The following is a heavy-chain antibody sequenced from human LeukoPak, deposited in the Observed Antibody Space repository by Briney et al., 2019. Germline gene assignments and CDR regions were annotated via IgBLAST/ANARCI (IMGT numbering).Heavy chain of an antibody. Sequence: AGGSLRLSCAASGFTFSNYWIHWVRQAPGKGLVWVSRINPAGNYQNYADSVKGRFTISRDNAKNIVYLQMNSLRAEDTALFYCVRDWDHYDFDSWGQGTLVTVSS. CDR1: GFTFSNYW. CDR3: VRDWDHYDFDS. D-gene: IGHD3-3*01. V-gene: IGHV3-74*01. J-gene: IGHJ5*01. CDR2: INPAGNYQ.